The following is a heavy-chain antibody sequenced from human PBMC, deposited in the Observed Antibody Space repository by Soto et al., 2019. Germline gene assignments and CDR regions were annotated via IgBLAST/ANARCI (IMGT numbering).Heavy chain of an antibody. J-gene: IGHJ4*02. CDR1: GGTFSGLY. CDR3: AGTFGYDFDY. D-gene: IGHD5-18*01. Sequence: LSLTCAVYGGTFSGLYWSWIRQPPGKGLEWIGEIKDSGSTNYNPSLKSRVTISVDTSKNQFSLKLTSVTAADTAVYYCAGTFGYDFDYWGQGTLVTVSS. CDR2: IKDSGST. V-gene: IGHV4-34*08.